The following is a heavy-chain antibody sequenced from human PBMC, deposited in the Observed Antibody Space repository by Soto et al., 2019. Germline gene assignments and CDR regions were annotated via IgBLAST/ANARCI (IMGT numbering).Heavy chain of an antibody. D-gene: IGHD2-8*01. Sequence: SVKVSCKAAGGTLSSYAISWVRQAPGQGLDWMGGIIPIFGTANYAQKFQGRVTITADESTSTAYMELSSLRSEDTAVYYCARGLEGYCNNGVCYPYYNYGMDVWGQGTTVTVSS. V-gene: IGHV1-69*13. J-gene: IGHJ6*02. CDR3: ARGLEGYCNNGVCYPYYNYGMDV. CDR2: IIPIFGTA. CDR1: GGTLSSYA.